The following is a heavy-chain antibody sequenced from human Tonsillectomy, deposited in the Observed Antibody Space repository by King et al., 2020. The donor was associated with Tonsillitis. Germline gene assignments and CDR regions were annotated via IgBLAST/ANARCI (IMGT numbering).Heavy chain of an antibody. J-gene: IGHJ4*02. CDR2: IKSKIDGGTT. CDR1: GFSFSDVW. V-gene: IGHV3-15*07. Sequence: VQLVESGGGLVKPGQSLILSCAVSGFSFSDVWLNWVRQAPGKGLEWVGRIKSKIDGGTTDYSAPVKGRFTISSDDSKTTLFLQMNSLKIEDTAVYYCSISPWRVHREIDYWGQGTLVTVSS. CDR3: SISPWRVHREIDY. D-gene: IGHD3-10*02.